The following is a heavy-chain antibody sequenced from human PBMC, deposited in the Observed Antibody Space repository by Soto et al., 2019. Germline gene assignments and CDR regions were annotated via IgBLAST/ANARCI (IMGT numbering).Heavy chain of an antibody. J-gene: IGHJ6*03. CDR1: GFTFSSYG. Sequence: GGSLRLSCAASGFTFSSYGMHWVRQAPGKGLEWVAVISYDGSNKYYADSVKGRLTISRDNSKNTLHLQMNSLRAEDTAVYYCAKDGLRGYCSSTSCYGVYYYYYMDVWGKGTTVTVSS. D-gene: IGHD2-2*01. V-gene: IGHV3-30*18. CDR2: ISYDGSNK. CDR3: AKDGLRGYCSSTSCYGVYYYYYMDV.